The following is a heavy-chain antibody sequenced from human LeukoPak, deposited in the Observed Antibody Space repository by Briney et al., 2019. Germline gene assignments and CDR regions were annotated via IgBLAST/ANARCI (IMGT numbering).Heavy chain of an antibody. D-gene: IGHD5-12*01. J-gene: IGHJ4*02. Sequence: GASVKVSCKASGYMFNIYGSSWVRQAPGQGLEWMGWISAFNGNTNYARNFQDRVTMTTDTSTSTAYMELTSLRSDDTAVYYCARSPPSTGYDRFDTWGQGTLVTVSS. CDR2: ISAFNGNT. V-gene: IGHV1-18*01. CDR1: GYMFNIYG. CDR3: ARSPPSTGYDRFDT.